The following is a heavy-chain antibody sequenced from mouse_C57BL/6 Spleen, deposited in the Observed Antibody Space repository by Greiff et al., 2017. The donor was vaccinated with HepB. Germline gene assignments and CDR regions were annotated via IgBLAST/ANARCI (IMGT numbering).Heavy chain of an antibody. J-gene: IGHJ2*01. Sequence: EVHLVESGGDLVKPGGSLKLSCAASGFTFSSYGMSWVRQTPDKRLEWVATISSGGSYTYYPDSVKGRFTISRDNAKNTLYLQMSSLKSEDTAMYYCARQGITTVVATSYFDYWGQGTTLTVSS. CDR2: ISSGGSYT. CDR1: GFTFSSYG. V-gene: IGHV5-6*01. D-gene: IGHD1-1*01. CDR3: ARQGITTVVATSYFDY.